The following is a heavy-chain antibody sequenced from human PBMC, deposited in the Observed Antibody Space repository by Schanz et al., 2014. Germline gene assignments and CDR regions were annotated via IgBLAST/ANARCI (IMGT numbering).Heavy chain of an antibody. V-gene: IGHV3-74*02. CDR1: GFNFSSYS. Sequence: EVKMVESGGGLVKPGGSLRLSCAASGFNFSSYSLNWVRQDPGKGLVWVARINSVGSNTDYADSVTGRFTISRDNAKNTLYLQMNTLRAEDTAVYYCARKMKLGVYGGKGHDSLDIWGQGTMVTVSS. CDR3: ARKMKLGVYGGKGHDSLDI. CDR2: INSVGSNT. J-gene: IGHJ3*02. D-gene: IGHD4-17*01.